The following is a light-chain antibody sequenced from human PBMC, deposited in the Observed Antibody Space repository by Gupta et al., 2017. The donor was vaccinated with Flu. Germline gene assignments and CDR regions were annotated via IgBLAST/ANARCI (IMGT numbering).Light chain of an antibody. Sequence: SFLLPQPPSVSVAPGQTATIACGGDNIGSETVHWYQQKPGQPPVLKLYDDDFRPSGIPDRFPGSSSGNTDAPTLSMVEAQDEDDDDYQVWENSTGHGLFGGGTMLTVL. J-gene: IGLJ3*02. V-gene: IGLV3-21*02. CDR3: QVWENSTGHGL. CDR2: DDD. CDR1: NIGSET.